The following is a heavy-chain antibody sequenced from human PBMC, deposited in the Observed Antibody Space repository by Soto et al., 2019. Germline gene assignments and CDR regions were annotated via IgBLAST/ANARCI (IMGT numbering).Heavy chain of an antibody. D-gene: IGHD3-16*01. Sequence: QVQLVESGGGVVQPGRSLRLSCAASGFTFSTYAMQWVRQAPGKGLEWVTFISSDESRKSYADSVKGRFTISRDNSKNTLYLQMNSLRAEDTAVYYCARDLGGDATGRGDYWGQGTLVTVSS. J-gene: IGHJ4*02. CDR1: GFTFSTYA. V-gene: IGHV3-30*03. CDR3: ARDLGGDATGRGDY. CDR2: ISSDESRK.